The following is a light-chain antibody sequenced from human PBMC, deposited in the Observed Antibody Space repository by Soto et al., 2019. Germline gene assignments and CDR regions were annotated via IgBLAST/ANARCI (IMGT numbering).Light chain of an antibody. CDR1: ATVATN. J-gene: IGKJ1*01. Sequence: VMTQSPATLSVSPGERATLSCWASATVATNLAWYQQKPGQAPRLLISGASTRAAGISDRFRGSGSGTEFTLTISSLRSEDSAIYDCQQYFEWPPMTFGQGTKVEI. CDR3: QQYFEWPPMT. V-gene: IGKV3-15*01. CDR2: GAS.